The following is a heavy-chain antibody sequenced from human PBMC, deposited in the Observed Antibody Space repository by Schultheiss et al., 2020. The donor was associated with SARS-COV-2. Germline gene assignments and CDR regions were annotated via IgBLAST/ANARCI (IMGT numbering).Heavy chain of an antibody. Sequence: GGSLRLSCAASGFTFSSYAMSWVRQAPGKGLEWVSAISGSGGSTYYADSVKGRFTISRENAKNSLYLQMNSLRAEDTAVYYCARAVDDSSGYYINWFDPWGQGTLVTVSS. D-gene: IGHD3-22*01. J-gene: IGHJ5*02. V-gene: IGHV3-23*01. CDR1: GFTFSSYA. CDR3: ARAVDDSSGYYINWFDP. CDR2: ISGSGGST.